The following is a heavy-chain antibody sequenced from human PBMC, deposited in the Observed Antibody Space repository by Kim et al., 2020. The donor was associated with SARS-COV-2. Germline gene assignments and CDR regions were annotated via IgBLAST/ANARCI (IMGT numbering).Heavy chain of an antibody. D-gene: IGHD6-13*01. Sequence: STDYNPSLTSRVTISVDTSKNQFSLKLSSVTAADTAVYYCAVDSSSHPDYWGQGTLVTVSS. J-gene: IGHJ4*02. CDR2: ST. V-gene: IGHV4-39*01. CDR3: AVDSSSHPDY.